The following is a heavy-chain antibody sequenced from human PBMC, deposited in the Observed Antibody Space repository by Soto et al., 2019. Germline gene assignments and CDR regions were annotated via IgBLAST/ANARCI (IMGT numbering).Heavy chain of an antibody. CDR2: INHSGST. D-gene: IGHD6-13*01. V-gene: IGHV4-34*01. CDR1: GGSFSGYY. Sequence: SETLSLTCAVYGGSFSGYYWSWIRQPPGKGLEWIGEINHSGSTNYNPSLKSRVTMSLDISKSQFSLRLTSVTAADTAVYFCARYNAASGTYYFDYWGRGALVNVSS. CDR3: ARYNAASGTYYFDY. J-gene: IGHJ4*02.